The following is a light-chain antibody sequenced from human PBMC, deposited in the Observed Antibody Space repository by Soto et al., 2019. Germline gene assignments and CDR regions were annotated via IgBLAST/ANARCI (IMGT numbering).Light chain of an antibody. CDR3: QYYGGSPPVA. J-gene: IGKJ4*01. Sequence: EIVLTQSPATLSLSPWERATLSCRASQSVSSSYLAWYQQKPGQAPRLLIYGTSSRATGVPDRFSGGGSGTDFTLTINRLEAEDFAVYYCQYYGGSPPVAFGGGTKVDIK. V-gene: IGKV3-20*01. CDR1: QSVSSSY. CDR2: GTS.